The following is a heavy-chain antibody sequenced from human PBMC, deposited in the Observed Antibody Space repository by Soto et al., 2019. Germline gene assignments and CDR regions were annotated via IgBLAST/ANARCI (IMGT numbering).Heavy chain of an antibody. V-gene: IGHV1-69*13. Sequence: SVKVSCQASGGTFSSYAISWVRQAPGQGLEWMGGIIPIFGTANYAQKFQGRVTITADESTSTAYMELSSLRSEDTAVYYCARVGSSWYGDYYYYGMDVWGQGTTVTVSS. D-gene: IGHD6-13*01. CDR2: IIPIFGTA. CDR1: GGTFSSYA. CDR3: ARVGSSWYGDYYYYGMDV. J-gene: IGHJ6*02.